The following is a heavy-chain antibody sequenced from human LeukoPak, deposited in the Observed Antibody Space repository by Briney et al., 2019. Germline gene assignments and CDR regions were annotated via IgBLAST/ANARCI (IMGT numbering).Heavy chain of an antibody. D-gene: IGHD6-13*01. J-gene: IGHJ4*02. CDR3: AKDLDEAAAGYFFDY. V-gene: IGHV3-7*01. CDR2: IKEDGSAQ. CDR1: GFTFNSYW. Sequence: GGSLRLSCAASGFTFNSYWMSWVRQAAGKGLEWVANIKEDGSAQYYVDSVKGRFTVSRDNSKNTLYLQMNSLRAEDTAVYYCAKDLDEAAAGYFFDYWGQGTLVTVSS.